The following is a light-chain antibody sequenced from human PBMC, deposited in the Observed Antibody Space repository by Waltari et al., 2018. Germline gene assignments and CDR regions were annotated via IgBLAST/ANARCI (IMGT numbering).Light chain of an antibody. CDR3: AAWDDSLNGFYV. CDR1: CSNIGSNT. CDR2: NNN. J-gene: IGLJ1*01. V-gene: IGLV1-44*01. Sequence: QSVLTQPPSASGTLGLSITISCSGSCSNIGSNTVHCYQHLPGTAPTLLIDNNNQRPSGVPDRFSASKSGTSASLAISGLQPEDEGDYYCAAWDDSLNGFYVFGTGTQVTVL.